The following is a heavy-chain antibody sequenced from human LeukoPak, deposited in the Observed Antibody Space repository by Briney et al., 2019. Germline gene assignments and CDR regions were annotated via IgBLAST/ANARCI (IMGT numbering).Heavy chain of an antibody. V-gene: IGHV4-34*01. CDR1: GGSFSGYY. CDR2: INHSGST. Sequence: SETLSLTCAVYGGSFSGYYWSWIRQPPGKGLEWIGEINHSGSTNYNPSLKSRVTISVDTSKNQFSLKLSSATAADTAVYYCARGIAAAGSPSRPYWGQGTLVTVSS. J-gene: IGHJ4*02. D-gene: IGHD6-13*01. CDR3: ARGIAAAGSPSRPY.